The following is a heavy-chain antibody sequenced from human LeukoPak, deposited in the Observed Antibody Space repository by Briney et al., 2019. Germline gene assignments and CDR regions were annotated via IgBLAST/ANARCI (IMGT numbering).Heavy chain of an antibody. Sequence: ASVKVSCKASGYTFTSYDINWVRQATGQGLEWMGGIIPIFGTANYAQKFQGRVTITADESTSTAYMELSSLRSEDTAVYYCARGSGTVTTRWFDPWGQGTLVTVSS. CDR2: IIPIFGTA. D-gene: IGHD4-17*01. CDR3: ARGSGTVTTRWFDP. J-gene: IGHJ5*02. CDR1: GYTFTSYD. V-gene: IGHV1-69*13.